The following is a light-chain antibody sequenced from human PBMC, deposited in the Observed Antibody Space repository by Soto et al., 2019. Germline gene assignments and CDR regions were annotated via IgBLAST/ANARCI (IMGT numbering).Light chain of an antibody. CDR2: YDT. J-gene: IGLJ2*01. Sequence: SYELTQPPAVSVAPGKTAKITCGGSNIGSKSVHWYQQKPGQAPVLVIYYDTDRPSGVPERLSGSNSGSTAALTISRVEAGDEADYYCQVWDIGSGVRVGGGTELTVL. CDR1: NIGSKS. V-gene: IGLV3-21*04. CDR3: QVWDIGSGVR.